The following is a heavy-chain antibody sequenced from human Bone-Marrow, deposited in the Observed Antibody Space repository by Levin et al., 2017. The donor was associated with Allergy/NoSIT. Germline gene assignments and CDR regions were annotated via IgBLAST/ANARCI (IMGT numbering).Heavy chain of an antibody. CDR2: IYYSGSS. V-gene: IGHV4-31*03. CDR1: GGSISSGGYY. J-gene: IGHJ3*02. D-gene: IGHD3-10*01. CDR3: ARGGYYYGSGSQIFYAFDI. Sequence: SETLSLTCTVSGGSISSGGYYWSWIRQHPGKGLEWIGYIYYSGSSYYNPSLKSRFTISVDTSKNQFSLKLSSVTAADTAVYYCARGGYYYGSGSQIFYAFDIWGQGTMVTVSS.